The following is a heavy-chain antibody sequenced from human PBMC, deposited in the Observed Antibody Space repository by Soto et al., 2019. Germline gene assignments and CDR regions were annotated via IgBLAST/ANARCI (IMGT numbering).Heavy chain of an antibody. CDR2: LYWDDDK. V-gene: IGHV2-5*02. CDR3: ALAGDDDLLTFDH. D-gene: IGHD1-1*01. CDR1: GFSLSTYHMG. Sequence: QITLKESGPTLVRPAQTLTLTCDFSGFSLSTYHMGVAWIRQPPGKALEWLALLYWDDDKRYSPSLKDRLAISKDTSNNQVVLTITNLDPGDSDTCFCALAGDDDLLTFDHWGPGTLVTVSS. J-gene: IGHJ4*01.